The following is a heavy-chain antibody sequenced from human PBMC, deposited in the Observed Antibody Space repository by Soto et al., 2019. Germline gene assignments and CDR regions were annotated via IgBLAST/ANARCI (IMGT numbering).Heavy chain of an antibody. D-gene: IGHD3-22*01. CDR1: GFTFSSYW. V-gene: IGHV3-74*01. J-gene: IGHJ3*02. CDR3: ARVTGDYYDSSGYDAFDI. CDR2: INSDGSST. Sequence: GGSLRLSCVASGFTFSSYWMHWVRQAPGKGLVWVSRINSDGSSTSYADSVKGRFTISRDNAKNTLYLQMNSLRAEDTAVYYCARVTGDYYDSSGYDAFDIWGQGTMVTVSS.